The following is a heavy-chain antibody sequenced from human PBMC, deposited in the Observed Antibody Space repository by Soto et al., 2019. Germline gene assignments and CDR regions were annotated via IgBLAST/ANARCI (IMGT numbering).Heavy chain of an antibody. CDR1: GYALTSYG. V-gene: IGHV1-18*01. CDR3: ARGTYYDFWSGYYFFDI. D-gene: IGHD3-3*01. Sequence: VSLKRSCKAAGYALTSYGISWGRQAPGQGLEWMGWISAYNGNTNYAQKLQGRVTMTTDTSTSTAYMELRSLRSDDTAVYYCARGTYYDFWSGYYFFDIWGQGTMVTVSS. CDR2: ISAYNGNT. J-gene: IGHJ3*02.